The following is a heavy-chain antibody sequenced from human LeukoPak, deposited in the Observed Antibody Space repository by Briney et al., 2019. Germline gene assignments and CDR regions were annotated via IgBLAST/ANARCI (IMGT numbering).Heavy chain of an antibody. Sequence: PGGSLRLSCAASGFTFSSCAMSWVRQAPGKGLEWVSAISGSGGSTYYADSVKGRFTISRDNSKNTLYLQMNSLRAEDTAVYYCAKVGISSSGWPFDYWGQGTLVTVSS. CDR3: AKVGISSSGWPFDY. V-gene: IGHV3-23*01. J-gene: IGHJ4*02. CDR1: GFTFSSCA. CDR2: ISGSGGST. D-gene: IGHD6-19*01.